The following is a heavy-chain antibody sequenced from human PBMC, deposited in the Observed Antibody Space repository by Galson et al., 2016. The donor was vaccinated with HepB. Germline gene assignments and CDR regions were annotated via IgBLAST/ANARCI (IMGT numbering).Heavy chain of an antibody. D-gene: IGHD4/OR15-4a*01. J-gene: IGHJ4*02. CDR1: GFTFNSYG. V-gene: IGHV3-23*01. CDR3: AKNRYDYGPLDY. Sequence: SLRLSCAASGFTFNSYGMSWGRQAPGKGLEWVSSISGSGVYTNYADSVKGRFTISRDNSKTTVHLQMDSLRAEDTAVYYCAKNRYDYGPLDYWGQGTLVTVSS. CDR2: ISGSGVYT.